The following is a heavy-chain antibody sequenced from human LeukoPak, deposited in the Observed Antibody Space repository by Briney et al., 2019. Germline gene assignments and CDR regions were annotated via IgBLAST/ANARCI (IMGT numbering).Heavy chain of an antibody. J-gene: IGHJ4*02. V-gene: IGHV3-30-3*01. CDR2: ISYDGGSK. CDR3: ARGAVAGYY. D-gene: IGHD6-19*01. CDR1: GFTFSDYA. Sequence: GGSLRLSCAASGFTFSDYAIHWVRQAPGRGLEWVSVISYDGGSKYYADSVKGRFTISRDNSKNTLYLEMNSLRAEDTAVYYCARGAVAGYYWGQGTLVTVSS.